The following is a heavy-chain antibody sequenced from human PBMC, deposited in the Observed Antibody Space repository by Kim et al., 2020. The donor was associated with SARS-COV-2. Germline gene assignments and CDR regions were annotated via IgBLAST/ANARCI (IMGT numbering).Heavy chain of an antibody. J-gene: IGHJ6*02. D-gene: IGHD3-3*02. Sequence: YADPVKGRFTISRDNSKNTLYLQMNSLRAEDTAVYYCAKGGLGHFHGMDVWGQGTTVTVSS. V-gene: IGHV3-23*01. CDR3: AKGGLGHFHGMDV.